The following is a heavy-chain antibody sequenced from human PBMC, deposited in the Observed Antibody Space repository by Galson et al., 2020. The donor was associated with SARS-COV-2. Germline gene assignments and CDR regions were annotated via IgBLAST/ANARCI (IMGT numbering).Heavy chain of an antibody. CDR2: IYYSGST. CDR1: GGSIRSVDYF. D-gene: IGHD3-22*01. J-gene: IGHJ5*01. Sequence: SEPLSLTCTVSGGSIRSVDYFWSWIRQYPGKGLEWIGYIYYSGSTHYNPSLKSRVAISIDTSKNQFSLKLTSVTAADTAVYYCARDGWDYYDEVGYHTQQGVDSWGQGTLVTVSS. V-gene: IGHV4-31*03. CDR3: ARDGWDYYDEVGYHTQQGVDS.